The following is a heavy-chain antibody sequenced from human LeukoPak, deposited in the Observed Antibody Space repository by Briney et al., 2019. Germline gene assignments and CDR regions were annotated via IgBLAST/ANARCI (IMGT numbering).Heavy chain of an antibody. Sequence: ASVKVSCKASGYTITNNYMHWVRQAPGQGLEWMGVINPSGTGTSYAQKFQGRVTMTRDTSISTAYMELSRLRSDDTAVYYCAMCLSGYYLGFDYWGQGTLVTVSS. CDR1: GYTITNNY. CDR3: AMCLSGYYLGFDY. J-gene: IGHJ4*02. D-gene: IGHD3-3*01. V-gene: IGHV1-46*01. CDR2: INPSGTGT.